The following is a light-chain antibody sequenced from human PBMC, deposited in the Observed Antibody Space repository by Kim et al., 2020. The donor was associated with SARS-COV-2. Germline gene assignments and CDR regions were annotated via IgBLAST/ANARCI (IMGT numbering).Light chain of an antibody. CDR3: QVWDSSTYV. J-gene: IGLJ1*01. CDR2: RDN. V-gene: IGLV3-9*01. Sequence: SYELTQPLSVSVALGQTARITCGGNNIGSKNVHWYQQKPGQAPVLVIYRDNDRPSGIPERFSGSNSGNTATLTISRVQAGDEADYYCQVWDSSTYVFGSG. CDR1: NIGSKN.